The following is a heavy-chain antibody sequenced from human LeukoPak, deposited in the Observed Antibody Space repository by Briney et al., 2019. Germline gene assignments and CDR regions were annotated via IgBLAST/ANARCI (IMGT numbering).Heavy chain of an antibody. CDR1: GGSISSSSYY. V-gene: IGHV4-39*01. Sequence: PSETLSLTCTVSGGSISSSSYYWGWIRQPPGKGLEWIGSIYYSGSTYYNPSLKSRVTISVDTSKNQFSLKLSSVTAADTAVYYCARTPEYYDSSGYAFDIWGQGTMVTVSS. D-gene: IGHD3-22*01. CDR2: IYYSGST. J-gene: IGHJ3*02. CDR3: ARTPEYYDSSGYAFDI.